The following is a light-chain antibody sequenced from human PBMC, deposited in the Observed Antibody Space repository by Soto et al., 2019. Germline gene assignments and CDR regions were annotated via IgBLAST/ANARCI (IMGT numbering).Light chain of an antibody. CDR1: SSDVGAYNY. CDR2: EVS. V-gene: IGLV2-8*01. J-gene: IGLJ1*01. CDR3: CSYAGSDTYV. Sequence: QSALTQPPSASGSPAQSVTISCTGTSSDVGAYNYVSWYQQHPGKAPKLLIYEVSKRPSGVPDRFSGSKSGNTASLTVSGLQAEDEADYYCCSYAGSDTYVFGTGTKSPS.